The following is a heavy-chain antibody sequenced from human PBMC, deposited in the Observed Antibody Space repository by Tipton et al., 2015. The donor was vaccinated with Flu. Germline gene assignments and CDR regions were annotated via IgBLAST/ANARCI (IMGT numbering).Heavy chain of an antibody. D-gene: IGHD3-16*02. Sequence: GSLRLSCSVSGYPISSGYIWSWIRQPPGKGLEFIGSIWHNVRAYHNPSLKSRVTISIDTSKNQFSLKLSSVTAADTAVYYCTRHNTNGGIVVADFDSWGQGTLVTVSS. V-gene: IGHV4-38-2*01. CDR1: GYPISSGYI. J-gene: IGHJ4*02. CDR3: TRHNTNGGIVVADFDS. CDR2: IWHNVRA.